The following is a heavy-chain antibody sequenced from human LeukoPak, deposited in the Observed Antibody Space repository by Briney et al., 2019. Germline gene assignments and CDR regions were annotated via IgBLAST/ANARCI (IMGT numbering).Heavy chain of an antibody. V-gene: IGHV4-34*01. CDR3: ASSYFDWLLSRYYYGMDV. J-gene: IGHJ6*02. Sequence: PSETLSLTCAVYGGSFSGYYWSWIRQPPGKGLEWIGEINHSGSTNYNPSLKSRVTISVDTSKNQFSLKLSSVTAADTAVYYCASSYFDWLLSRYYYGMDVWGQGTTVTVSS. D-gene: IGHD3-9*01. CDR1: GGSFSGYY. CDR2: INHSGST.